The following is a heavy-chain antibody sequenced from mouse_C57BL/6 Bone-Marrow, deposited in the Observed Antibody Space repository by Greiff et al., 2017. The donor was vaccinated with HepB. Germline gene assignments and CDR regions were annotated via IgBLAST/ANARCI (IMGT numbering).Heavy chain of an antibody. V-gene: IGHV1-61*01. Sequence: VKLQQPGAELVRPGSSVKLSCKASGYTFTSYWMDWVKQRPGQGLEWIGNIYPSDSETHYNQKFKDKATLTVDKSSSTAYMQLSSLTSEDSAVYYCARSAARSGGYAMDYWGQGTSVTVSS. CDR1: GYTFTSYW. D-gene: IGHD1-1*02. J-gene: IGHJ4*01. CDR2: IYPSDSET. CDR3: ARSAARSGGYAMDY.